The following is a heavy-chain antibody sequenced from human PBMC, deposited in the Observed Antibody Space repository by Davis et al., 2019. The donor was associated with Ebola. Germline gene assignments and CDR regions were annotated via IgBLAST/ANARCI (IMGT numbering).Heavy chain of an antibody. CDR1: GGSFSYYY. CDR2: INHSGST. V-gene: IGHV4-34*01. J-gene: IGHJ4*02. D-gene: IGHD1-1*01. Sequence: MPSETLSLTCAVYGGSFSYYYWNWIRQPPGKGLEWIGEINHSGSTNYNPSLKSRVTMSVDTSKNQFSLKLSSVTAADTAVYYCARRKGGGGTIAYWGQGTLVTVSS. CDR3: ARRKGGGGTIAY.